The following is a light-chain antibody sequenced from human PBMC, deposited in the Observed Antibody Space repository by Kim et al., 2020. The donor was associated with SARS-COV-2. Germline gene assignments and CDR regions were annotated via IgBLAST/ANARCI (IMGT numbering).Light chain of an antibody. Sequence: QSALTQPASVSGSPGQSITISCTGTSSDIGGYNFVSWYQQHPGEVPKLMIYDVNNRPSGVSNRFSGSKSGNTASLTISGLQAEDEADYYCSAYTTISTWVFGGGTKLTVL. CDR3: SAYTTISTWV. V-gene: IGLV2-14*03. J-gene: IGLJ3*02. CDR1: SSDIGGYNF. CDR2: DVN.